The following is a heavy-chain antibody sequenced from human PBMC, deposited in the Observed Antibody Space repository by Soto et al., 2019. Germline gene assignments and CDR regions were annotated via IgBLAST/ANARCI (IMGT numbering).Heavy chain of an antibody. CDR1: GFTFSNYA. CDR2: ITPTGVT. CDR3: ARTEKFNAQSSGWANRFDC. J-gene: IGHJ4*02. V-gene: IGHV3-23*01. Sequence: EMQLLESGGGLVQPGGSLRLFCADSGFTFSNYAMTWVRQAPGEGLEWVSTITPTGVTYYGDTVKCRFTISRDNSQSTLFMQMNSLRAENTAIYYCARTEKFNAQSSGWANRFDCWGQGTLNTVSS. D-gene: IGHD6-19*01.